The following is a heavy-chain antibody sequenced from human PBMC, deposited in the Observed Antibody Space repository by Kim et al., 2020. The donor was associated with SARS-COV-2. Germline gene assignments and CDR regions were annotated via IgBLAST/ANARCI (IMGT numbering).Heavy chain of an antibody. J-gene: IGHJ3*02. CDR3: ARDKGYCSGGSCYSFAFDI. D-gene: IGHD2-15*01. V-gene: IGHV3-74*01. Sequence: GRFTISRDNGKNALYLQMNSLRAEDTAVYYCARDKGYCSGGSCYSFAFDIWGQGTMVTVSS.